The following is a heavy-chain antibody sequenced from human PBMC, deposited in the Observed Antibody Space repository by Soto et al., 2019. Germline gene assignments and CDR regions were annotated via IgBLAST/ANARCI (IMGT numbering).Heavy chain of an antibody. D-gene: IGHD1-1*01. Sequence: EVQLLESGGGLVQPGGSLRLSCAASGFTFSAYAMGWVRQAPGKGLEWVSTIHGGGGATHYADSVKGRFTISRDDCKSTLYAQMNSLRAEDSAVSYCAKFEGHPLEYWYLDFWGRGTLVTVSS. CDR1: GFTFSAYA. CDR3: AKFEGHPLEYWYLDF. J-gene: IGHJ2*01. CDR2: IHGGGGAT. V-gene: IGHV3-23*01.